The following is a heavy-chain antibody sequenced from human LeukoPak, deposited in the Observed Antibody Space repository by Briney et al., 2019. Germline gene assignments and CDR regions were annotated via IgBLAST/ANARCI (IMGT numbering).Heavy chain of an antibody. Sequence: GGSLRLSCAASGFTFSSYEMNWVRQAPGKGLEWVSYISSSGSTIYYADSVKGRFTISRDNAKNSLYLQMNSLRAEDTAVYYCARDQEQWLVGSAFDIWGQGTMVTVSS. CDR2: ISSSGSTI. J-gene: IGHJ3*02. CDR3: ARDQEQWLVGSAFDI. CDR1: GFTFSSYE. D-gene: IGHD6-19*01. V-gene: IGHV3-48*03.